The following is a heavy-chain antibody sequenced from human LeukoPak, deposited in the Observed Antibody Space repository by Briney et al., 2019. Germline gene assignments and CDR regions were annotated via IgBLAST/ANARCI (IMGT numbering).Heavy chain of an antibody. J-gene: IGHJ4*02. CDR2: ISGSGGST. Sequence: GGSLRLSCAVSGVTFSDYTMNWVRQAPGQGLEWVSGISGSGGSTKYADSVKGRFTISRDNFKNTLYLQMNSLRVEDTAVYYCAKDLGDFYDSSYFDYWGQGTLVTVSS. V-gene: IGHV3-23*01. D-gene: IGHD3-22*01. CDR1: GVTFSDYT. CDR3: AKDLGDFYDSSYFDY.